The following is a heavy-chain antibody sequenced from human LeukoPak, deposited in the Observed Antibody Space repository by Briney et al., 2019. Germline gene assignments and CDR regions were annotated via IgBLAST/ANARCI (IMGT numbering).Heavy chain of an antibody. CDR1: GGSISGSTYY. J-gene: IGHJ4*02. V-gene: IGHV4-39*07. Sequence: SETLSLTCTVSGGSISGSTYYWGWVRQPPGKGLEWIGNIYYSGSTYYTPSLKSRVTISVDTSKNQFSLKLSSVTAADTAVYYCARALYGSGSYYVDYWGQGTLVTVSS. CDR3: ARALYGSGSYYVDY. D-gene: IGHD3-10*01. CDR2: IYYSGST.